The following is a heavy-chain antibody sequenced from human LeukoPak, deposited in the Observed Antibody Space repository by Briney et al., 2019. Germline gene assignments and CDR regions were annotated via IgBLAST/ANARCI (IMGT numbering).Heavy chain of an antibody. J-gene: IGHJ4*02. V-gene: IGHV1-24*01. CDR3: AKRLSGSYLFDY. CDR1: GYTLTELS. D-gene: IGHD1-26*01. Sequence: ASVKASCKVSGYTLTELSMHWVRQAPGKGLEWMGGFDPEDGETIYAQKFQGRVTMTEDTPTDTAYMELSSLRSEDTAVYYCAKRLSGSYLFDYWGQGTLVTVSS. CDR2: FDPEDGET.